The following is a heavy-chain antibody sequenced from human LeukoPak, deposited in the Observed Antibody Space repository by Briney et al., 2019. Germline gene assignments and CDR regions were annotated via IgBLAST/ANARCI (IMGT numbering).Heavy chain of an antibody. CDR2: ISAYNGNT. J-gene: IGHJ6*02. CDR1: GGTFSSYA. CDR3: ARDGSGWPGGYYGMDV. D-gene: IGHD6-19*01. V-gene: IGHV1-18*01. Sequence: EASVKVSCKASGGTFSSYAISWVRQAPGQGLEWMGWISAYNGNTNYAQKLQGRVTMTTDTSTSTAYMELRSLRSDDTAVYYCARDGSGWPGGYYGMDVWGQGTTVTVSS.